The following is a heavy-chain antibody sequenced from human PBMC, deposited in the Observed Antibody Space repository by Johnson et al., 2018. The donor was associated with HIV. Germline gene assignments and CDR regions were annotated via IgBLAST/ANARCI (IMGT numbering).Heavy chain of an antibody. Sequence: QVQLVESGGGVVQAGRSLRLSCAASGFTFSSYAMHWVRQAPGKGLEWVAIISYDGSNKYYADSVKGRFTISRDNSKNTLYLQMNSLRAEDTAVYYCARDRCSSTSCIDAFDIWGQGTMVTVSS. J-gene: IGHJ3*02. D-gene: IGHD2-2*01. CDR3: ARDRCSSTSCIDAFDI. CDR1: GFTFSSYA. V-gene: IGHV3-30-3*01. CDR2: ISYDGSNK.